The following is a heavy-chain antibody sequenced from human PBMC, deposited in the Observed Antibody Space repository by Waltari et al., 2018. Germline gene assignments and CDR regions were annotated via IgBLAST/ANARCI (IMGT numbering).Heavy chain of an antibody. V-gene: IGHV4-61*02. CDR1: GGSISSGSYY. D-gene: IGHD2-15*01. Sequence: QVQLQESGPGLVKPSQTLSLTCTVSGGSISSGSYYWSWIRQPAGNGLEWIGRIYTSGSTNYNPSLKSRVTISVDTSKNQFSLKLSSVTAADTAVYYCAREHCSGGSCSPNYYYYGMDVWGQGTTVTVSS. CDR3: AREHCSGGSCSPNYYYYGMDV. CDR2: IYTSGST. J-gene: IGHJ6*02.